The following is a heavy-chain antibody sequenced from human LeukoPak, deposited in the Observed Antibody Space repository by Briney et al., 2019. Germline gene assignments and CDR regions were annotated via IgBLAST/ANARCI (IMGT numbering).Heavy chain of an antibody. CDR3: AKAHYDFSHYYYYMDV. V-gene: IGHV3-23*01. Sequence: GGSLRLSCAASGFTFSSYAMNWVRQAPGKGLEWVSAISGSGGSTYYADSVKGRYTISRDNSKNTLYLQMNSLRAEDTAVYYCAKAHYDFSHYYYYMDVWGKGTTVTVSS. D-gene: IGHD3-3*01. J-gene: IGHJ6*03. CDR1: GFTFSSYA. CDR2: ISGSGGST.